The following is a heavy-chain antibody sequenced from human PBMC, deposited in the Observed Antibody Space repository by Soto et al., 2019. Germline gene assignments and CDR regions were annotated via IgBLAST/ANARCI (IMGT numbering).Heavy chain of an antibody. CDR2: ISGTSGRT. Sequence: VQLLESGGGLVQPGGSLRLSCAASGFIFSDYAMSWVRHVPGKGLQWVSVISGTSGRTEYADSVRGRFTISRDNSKNTLYLDIDSLRADDTAVYYCARDGGPVIMTFDSWGPGTLVHVSS. J-gene: IGHJ4*02. D-gene: IGHD3-16*01. V-gene: IGHV3-23*01. CDR1: GFIFSDYA. CDR3: ARDGGPVIMTFDS.